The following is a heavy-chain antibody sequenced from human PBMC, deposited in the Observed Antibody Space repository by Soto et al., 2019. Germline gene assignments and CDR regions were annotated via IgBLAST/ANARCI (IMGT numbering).Heavy chain of an antibody. CDR3: AIDLFDYGDYVVRGYGMDV. CDR1: GGTFSSYA. V-gene: IGHV1-69*13. D-gene: IGHD4-17*01. CDR2: IIPIFGTA. J-gene: IGHJ6*02. Sequence: SVKVSCKASGGTFSSYAISWVRQAPGQGLEWMGGIIPIFGTANYAQKFQGRVTITADESTSTAYMELSSLRSEDTAVYYCAIDLFDYGDYVVRGYGMDVWGQGTTVTVSS.